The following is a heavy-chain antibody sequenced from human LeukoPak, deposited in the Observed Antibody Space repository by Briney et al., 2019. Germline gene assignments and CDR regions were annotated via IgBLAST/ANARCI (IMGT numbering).Heavy chain of an antibody. CDR1: GGSFSGYY. V-gene: IGHV4-34*01. CDR2: INHSGST. Sequence: SETLSLTCAVYGGSFSGYYWSWIRQPPGKGLEWIGEINHSGSTNYNPSLKSRVTISVDTYKNQFSLELSSVTAADTAVYCCAIRAGSYPYGNWGQGTLVTVSS. CDR3: AIRAGSYPYGN. J-gene: IGHJ4*02. D-gene: IGHD3-10*01.